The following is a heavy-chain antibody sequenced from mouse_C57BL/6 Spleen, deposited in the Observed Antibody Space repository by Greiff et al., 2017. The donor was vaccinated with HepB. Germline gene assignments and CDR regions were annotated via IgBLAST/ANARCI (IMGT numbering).Heavy chain of an antibody. J-gene: IGHJ3*01. CDR1: GYTFTSYT. CDR3: ARREVPGAWFAY. Sequence: QVQLKQSGAELARPGASVRMSCKASGYTFTSYTMHWVKQRPGQGLEWIGYINPSSGYTKYNQKFKDKATLTADKSSSTAYMQLSSLTSEDSAVYYCARREVPGAWFAYWGQGTLVTVSA. D-gene: IGHD6-1*01. CDR2: INPSSGYT. V-gene: IGHV1-4*01.